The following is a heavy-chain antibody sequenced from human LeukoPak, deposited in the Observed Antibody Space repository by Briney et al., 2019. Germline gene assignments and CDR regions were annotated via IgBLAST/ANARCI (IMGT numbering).Heavy chain of an antibody. Sequence: PSETLSLTCTVSGGSISSGSHYWSWIRQPAGKGLEWIGRIYTSGTTNYNPSLKSRVTISVDTSKNQFSLKLSSVTAADTAVYYCARDGSSSPHRGPGNAEYFQHWGQGTLVTVSS. CDR1: GGSISSGSHY. CDR3: ARDGSSSPHRGPGNAEYFQH. V-gene: IGHV4-61*02. D-gene: IGHD6-6*01. CDR2: IYTSGTT. J-gene: IGHJ1*01.